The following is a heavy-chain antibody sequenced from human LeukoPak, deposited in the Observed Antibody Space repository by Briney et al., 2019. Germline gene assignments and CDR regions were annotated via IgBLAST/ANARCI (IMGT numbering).Heavy chain of an antibody. J-gene: IGHJ4*02. CDR1: GFTFSSYS. V-gene: IGHV3-21*01. CDR2: ISSSSSYI. D-gene: IGHD3-3*01. CDR3: ARENFKVRGRLSYYFDY. Sequence: GGSLRLSCAASGFTFSSYSMNWVRQAPGKGQEWVSSISSSSSYIYYADSVKGRFTISRDNAKNSLYLQMNSLRAEDTAVYYCARENFKVRGRLSYYFDYWGQGTLVTVSS.